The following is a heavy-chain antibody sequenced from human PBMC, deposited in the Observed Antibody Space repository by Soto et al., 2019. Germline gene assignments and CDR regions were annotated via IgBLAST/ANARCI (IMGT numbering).Heavy chain of an antibody. CDR2: IRGDGGQT. D-gene: IGHD3-9*01. V-gene: IGHV3-23*01. Sequence: GGSLRLSCTASGFTLTSYGMGWVRQAPGKGLQWVSTIRGDGGQTHYTDSVKGRFSISRDNSKNTVYLQMDSLRAEDTAMYFCARDVGLDSDDFFAYWGQGTQVTVYS. CDR3: ARDVGLDSDDFFAY. J-gene: IGHJ4*02. CDR1: GFTLTSYG.